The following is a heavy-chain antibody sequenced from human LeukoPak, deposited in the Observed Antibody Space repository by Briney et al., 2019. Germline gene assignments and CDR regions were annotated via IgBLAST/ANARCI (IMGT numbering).Heavy chain of an antibody. J-gene: IGHJ3*01. D-gene: IGHD3-22*01. V-gene: IGHV3-74*01. CDR3: SVTTFDSYDSSVHYAGRAFDF. CDR2: INTDGTTT. Sequence: GGSLRLSCSVSGLSFRSYWMHWLRQPPGEGLVWVSRINTDGTTTDYADSVNGRFTISRDNAESTLYLHMSSLRAEDSGVYYCSVTTFDSYDSSVHYAGRAFDFWGQGTLVTVSS. CDR1: GLSFRSYW.